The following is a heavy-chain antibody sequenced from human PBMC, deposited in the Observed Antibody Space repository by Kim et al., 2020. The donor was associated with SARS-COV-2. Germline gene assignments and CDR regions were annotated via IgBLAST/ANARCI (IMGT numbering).Heavy chain of an antibody. J-gene: IGHJ2*01. CDR2: IYYSGST. V-gene: IGHV4-39*01. CDR1: GGSISSSSYY. Sequence: SETLSLTCTVSGGSISSSSYYWGWIRQPPGKGLEWIGSIYYSGSTYYNPSLKSRVTISVDTSKNQFSLKLSSVTAADTAVYYCARGREVWYFDLWGRGTLVTVSS. CDR3: ARGREVWYFDL.